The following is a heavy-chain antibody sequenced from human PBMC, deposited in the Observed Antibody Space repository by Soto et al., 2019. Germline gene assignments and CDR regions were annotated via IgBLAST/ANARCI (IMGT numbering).Heavy chain of an antibody. V-gene: IGHV1-69*13. CDR2: IIPIFGTA. CDR1: GGTFSSYA. J-gene: IGHJ6*02. D-gene: IGHD6-19*01. Sequence: SVKVSCKASGGTFSSYAISWVRQAPGQGLEWMGGIIPIFGTANYAQKFQGRVTITADESTSTAYMELSSLRSDDTAVYYCARALVAGTLDDYCYGKDVWGQGTTVTVSS. CDR3: ARALVAGTLDDYCYGKDV.